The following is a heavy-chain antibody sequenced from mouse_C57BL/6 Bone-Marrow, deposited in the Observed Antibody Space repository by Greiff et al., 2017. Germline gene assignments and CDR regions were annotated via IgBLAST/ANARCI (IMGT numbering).Heavy chain of an antibody. CDR3: ARGDYGSSDWYFDV. J-gene: IGHJ1*03. CDR2: IYPGSGNT. Sequence: QVQLKESGAELVRPGASVKLSCKASGYTFTDYYINWVKQRPGQGLEWIARIYPGSGNTYYNEKFKGKVTLTAEKSSSTAYMQLSSLTSEDSAVYVCARGDYGSSDWYFDVWGTGTTVTVSS. CDR1: GYTFTDYY. D-gene: IGHD1-1*01. V-gene: IGHV1-76*01.